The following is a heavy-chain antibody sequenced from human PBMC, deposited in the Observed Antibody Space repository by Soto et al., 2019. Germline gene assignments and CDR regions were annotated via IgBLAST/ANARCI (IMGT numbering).Heavy chain of an antibody. V-gene: IGHV4-4*02. D-gene: IGHD2-2*01. Sequence: SETLSLTCAVSGGSISSSNWWSWVRQPPGKGLEWIGEIYQSGSTNYNPSLKSRVTISVDTSKNQFSLKLSSVTAADTAVYYCALLGYCSSTSGPCYYYGMDVWGQGTTVTVSS. J-gene: IGHJ6*02. CDR1: GGSISSSNW. CDR3: ALLGYCSSTSGPCYYYGMDV. CDR2: IYQSGST.